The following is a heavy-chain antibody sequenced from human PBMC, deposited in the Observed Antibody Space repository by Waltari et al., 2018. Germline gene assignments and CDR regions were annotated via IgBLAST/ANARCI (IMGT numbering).Heavy chain of an antibody. V-gene: IGHV4-4*02. J-gene: IGHJ5*02. CDR2: VQYTGRS. CDR1: SSTDW. CDR3: ARDRGRGIYLDT. Sequence: SSTDWWSWVRQSQQKGREWIGQVQYTGRSNYNPSFASRVTVSIDTSNNQFTLKLTSATAADTAMYYCARDRGRGIYLDTWGPGMQVTVSP. D-gene: IGHD2-15*01.